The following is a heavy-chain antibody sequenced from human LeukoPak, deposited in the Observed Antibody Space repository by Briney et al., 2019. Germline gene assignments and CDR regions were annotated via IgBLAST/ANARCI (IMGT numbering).Heavy chain of an antibody. Sequence: GGSLRLSCAASGFTFSSYAMSWVRQAPGKGLGWVSAISGSGGSTYYADSVKGRFTISRDNSKNTLYLQMNSLRAEDTAVYYCAKVGSSGSYYTGIDYWGQGTLVTVSS. CDR1: GFTFSSYA. CDR2: ISGSGGST. D-gene: IGHD1-26*01. V-gene: IGHV3-23*01. J-gene: IGHJ4*02. CDR3: AKVGSSGSYYTGIDY.